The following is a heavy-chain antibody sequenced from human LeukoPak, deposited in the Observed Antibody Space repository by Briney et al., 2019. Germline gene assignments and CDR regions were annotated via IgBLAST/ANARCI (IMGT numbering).Heavy chain of an antibody. D-gene: IGHD5-18*01. Sequence: ASVKVSCKASGYTFTGYYMHWVRQAPGQGLEWMGRINPNSGGTNYAQKFQGRVTMTRDTSISTAYMELSRLRSDDTAVYYCARGEEYNYGFNYFDYWGQGTLVTVSS. V-gene: IGHV1-2*06. CDR1: GYTFTGYY. CDR2: INPNSGGT. J-gene: IGHJ4*02. CDR3: ARGEEYNYGFNYFDY.